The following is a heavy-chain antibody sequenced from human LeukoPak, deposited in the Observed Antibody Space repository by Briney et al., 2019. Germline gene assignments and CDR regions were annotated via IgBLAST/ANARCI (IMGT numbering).Heavy chain of an antibody. CDR1: GYTFTSYG. CDR2: VSAYNGNT. Sequence: ASVKVSCKASGYTFTSYGISWVRQAPGQGLEWMGWVSAYNGNTNYAQKLQGRVTMTTDTSTSTAYMELRSLRSDDTAVYYCARIGDLSSSGLFDYWGQGTLVTVSS. V-gene: IGHV1-18*01. J-gene: IGHJ4*02. D-gene: IGHD6-6*01. CDR3: ARIGDLSSSGLFDY.